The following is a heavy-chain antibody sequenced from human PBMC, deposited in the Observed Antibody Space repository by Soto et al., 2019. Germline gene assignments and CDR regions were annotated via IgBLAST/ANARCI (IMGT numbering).Heavy chain of an antibody. CDR2: ISYDGSNK. Sequence: QVQLVESGGGVVQPGRSLRLSCAASGFTFSSYAMHWVRQAPGKGLEWVAVISYDGSNKYYADSVKGRFTISRDNSKNTLYLQMNSLRAEDTAVYYCARDWYSSWAVEDYYYGMDVWGQGTTVTVSS. V-gene: IGHV3-30-3*01. D-gene: IGHD6-13*01. CDR1: GFTFSSYA. J-gene: IGHJ6*02. CDR3: ARDWYSSWAVEDYYYGMDV.